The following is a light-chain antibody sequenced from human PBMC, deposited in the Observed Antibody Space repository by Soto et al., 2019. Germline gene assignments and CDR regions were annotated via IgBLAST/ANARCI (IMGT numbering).Light chain of an antibody. CDR1: RSFLYKSNSKNH. J-gene: IGKJ4*01. CDR2: SXS. Sequence: VMPPSPHSIAVSLGERATMNCKCSRSFLYKSNSKNHLACYQQKPRQPPPLIXASXSTRECGCPERFSGSGSATDFPPTISRQEDDDGVCYWWQQYFGVPCTFGGGTKVAIK. CDR3: QQYFGVPCT. V-gene: IGKV4-1*01.